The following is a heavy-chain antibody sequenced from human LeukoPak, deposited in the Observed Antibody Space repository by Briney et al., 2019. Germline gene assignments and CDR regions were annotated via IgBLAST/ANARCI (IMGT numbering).Heavy chain of an antibody. CDR2: IIPILGIA. Sequence: SVKVSCKASGGTFSSYAISWVRQAPGQVLEWMGRIIPILGIANYAQKFQGRVTITADKSTSTAYMELSSLRSEDTAVYYCARRDKTGDFDYWGQGTLVTVSS. D-gene: IGHD2-15*01. CDR1: GGTFSSYA. V-gene: IGHV1-69*04. CDR3: ARRDKTGDFDY. J-gene: IGHJ4*02.